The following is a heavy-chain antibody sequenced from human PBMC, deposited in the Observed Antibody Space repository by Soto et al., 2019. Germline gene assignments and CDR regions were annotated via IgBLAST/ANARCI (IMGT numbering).Heavy chain of an antibody. J-gene: IGHJ3*02. Sequence: QVQLQQWGAGLLKPSETLSLTCAVYGGSFSGYYWSWIRQPPGKGLEWIGEINHSGTTNYNPSLRRRVTIAVETSNNEFSLKLSPVTAAATAVYYCARRAPRVTIFGVVTRDAFDIWGQGTMVTVSS. CDR3: ARRAPRVTIFGVVTRDAFDI. CDR2: INHSGTT. D-gene: IGHD3-3*01. CDR1: GGSFSGYY. V-gene: IGHV4-34*01.